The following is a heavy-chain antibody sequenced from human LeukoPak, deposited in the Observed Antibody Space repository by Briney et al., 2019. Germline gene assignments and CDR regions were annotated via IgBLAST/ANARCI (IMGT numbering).Heavy chain of an antibody. CDR3: ATRQSLKYHTYYFYMDV. D-gene: IGHD2-2*01. Sequence: GESLKISWKGSGYIFTNYWIAWVRQLPGKGLEWMGIIYPGDSDIRYRPSFQGQVTISANKSSSTAYLQWRRLAASDTAIYSRATRQSLKYHTYYFYMDVWGKGTTVTISS. J-gene: IGHJ6*03. CDR1: GYIFTNYW. CDR2: IYPGDSDI. V-gene: IGHV5-51*01.